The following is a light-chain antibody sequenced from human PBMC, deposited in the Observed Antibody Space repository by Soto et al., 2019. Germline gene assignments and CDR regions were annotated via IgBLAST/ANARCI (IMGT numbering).Light chain of an antibody. CDR1: SSNTGTNF. V-gene: IGLV1-51*01. Sequence: QSVLTQPPSVSAAPGQKVTISCSGSSSNTGTNFVSWYQQLPGTAPKLLIYDNYHRPSGIPDRFSGSKSGTSATLGITGLQTGDEADYYCGTWDSSLSDGVFGGGTKLTVL. J-gene: IGLJ2*01. CDR2: DNY. CDR3: GTWDSSLSDGV.